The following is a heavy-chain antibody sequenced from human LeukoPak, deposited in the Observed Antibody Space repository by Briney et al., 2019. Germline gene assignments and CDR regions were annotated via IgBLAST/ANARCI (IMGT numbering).Heavy chain of an antibody. D-gene: IGHD3-22*01. V-gene: IGHV3-66*01. CDR1: EFIVSINY. J-gene: IGHJ4*02. CDR2: IYSRGDT. CDR3: AREQAYYHDTSATALTAEIKYFFDY. Sequence: SGGSLRLSCAASEFIVSINYMTWVRQAPGKGLEWVSLIYSRGDTKYADSVKGRFTISRDNSKNTLYLQMSSLRTEDTAVYYCAREQAYYHDTSATALTAEIKYFFDYWGQGTLVSVSS.